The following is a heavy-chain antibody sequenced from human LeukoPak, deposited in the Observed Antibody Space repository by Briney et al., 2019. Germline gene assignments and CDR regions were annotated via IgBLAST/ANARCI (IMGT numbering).Heavy chain of an antibody. V-gene: IGHV1-69*01. Sequence: GSSVKVSCKASGGTVSSYAISWVRQAPGQGLEWMGGIIPIFGTANYAQKFQGRVTITADESTSTAYMELSSLRSEDTAVYYCARQGYYGSVNWFDPWGQGTLVTVSS. D-gene: IGHD3-10*01. CDR3: ARQGYYGSVNWFDP. CDR2: IIPIFGTA. J-gene: IGHJ5*02. CDR1: GGTVSSYA.